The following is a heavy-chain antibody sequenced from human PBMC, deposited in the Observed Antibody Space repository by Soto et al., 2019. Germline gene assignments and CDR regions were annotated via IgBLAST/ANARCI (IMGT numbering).Heavy chain of an antibody. J-gene: IGHJ4*02. CDR3: ARAYEGDYFDY. D-gene: IGHD3-16*01. CDR2: ISYDGSNK. CDR1: GFTFSSYA. V-gene: IGHV3-30-3*01. Sequence: GGSLRLSCAASGFTFSSYAMHWVRQAPGKGLEWVAVISYDGSNKYYADSVKGRFTISRDNSKNTLYLQMNSLRAEDTAVYYCARAYEGDYFDYSGQGTLVTVSS.